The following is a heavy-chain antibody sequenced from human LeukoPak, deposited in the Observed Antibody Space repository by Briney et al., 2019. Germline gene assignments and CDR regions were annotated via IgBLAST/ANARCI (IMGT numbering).Heavy chain of an antibody. CDR3: ARGPSITMIRGGQWYYYMDV. CDR2: INPSGGST. Sequence: ASVKVSCKASGYTFTYYYMHWVRQAPGQGLEWMGIINPSGGSTSYAQKFQGRVTMTRDMSTSTVYMELSSLRSEDTAVYYCARGPSITMIRGGQWYYYMDVWGKGTTVTISS. V-gene: IGHV1-46*01. D-gene: IGHD3-10*01. J-gene: IGHJ6*03. CDR1: GYTFTYYY.